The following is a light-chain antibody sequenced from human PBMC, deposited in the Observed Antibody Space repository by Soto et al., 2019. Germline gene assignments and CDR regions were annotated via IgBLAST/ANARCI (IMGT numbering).Light chain of an antibody. J-gene: IGKJ5*01. CDR3: QQFKSYPIT. CDR1: QGITAA. Sequence: AIQLTQSPSSLSASVGDTVTITCRASQGITAALAWYQQKPGKAPKLLISIASSLETGVPSRFSGSGSGTDFTLTITNLQPEDFASYYCQQFKSYPITFGQGTRLEIK. CDR2: IAS. V-gene: IGKV1-13*02.